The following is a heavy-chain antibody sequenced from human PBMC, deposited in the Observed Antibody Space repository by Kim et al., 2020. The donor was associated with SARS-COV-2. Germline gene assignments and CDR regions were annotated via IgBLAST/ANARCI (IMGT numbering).Heavy chain of an antibody. J-gene: IGHJ4*02. D-gene: IGHD3-22*01. CDR3: ARDGYNYYNSRVAPYLDS. CDR1: GASVSSGFW. Sequence: SGTLSLTCGVSGASVSSGFWLSWVRQPPGKGLQWIGEIHDGGSTNYNPSLKSRVIISVDKSQNQFSLRLTSVTAADTAVYYCARDGYNYYNSRVAPYLDSWGQGTLVTVSS. V-gene: IGHV4-4*02. CDR2: IHDGGST.